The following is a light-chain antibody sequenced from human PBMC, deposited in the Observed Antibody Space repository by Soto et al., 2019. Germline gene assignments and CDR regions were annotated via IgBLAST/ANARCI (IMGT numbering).Light chain of an antibody. CDR2: AAS. CDR3: QQSYSTPET. CDR1: QSISSF. Sequence: DIQMTQSPSSLSASVGDRVTITCRASQSISSFLNWYQQKPGKAPRLLIYAASSLQSGVPSRFSASGAGTDFTLTISSLQPEDFATYYWQQSYSTPETFGQGTKVEIK. V-gene: IGKV1-39*01. J-gene: IGKJ1*01.